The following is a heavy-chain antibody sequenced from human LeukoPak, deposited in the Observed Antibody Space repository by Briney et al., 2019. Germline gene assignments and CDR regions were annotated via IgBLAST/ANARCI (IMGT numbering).Heavy chain of an antibody. J-gene: IGHJ6*03. D-gene: IGHD6-19*01. V-gene: IGHV1-8*01. CDR1: GYTFTSYD. Sequence: WASVKVSCKASGYTFTSYDINWVRQATGQGLEWMGWMNPNSGNTGYAQKFQGRVTMTRNTSISTAYMELSSLRSEDTAVYYCARGTIAVAGTYYYYYYMDVWGKGTTVTVSS. CDR3: ARGTIAVAGTYYYYYYMDV. CDR2: MNPNSGNT.